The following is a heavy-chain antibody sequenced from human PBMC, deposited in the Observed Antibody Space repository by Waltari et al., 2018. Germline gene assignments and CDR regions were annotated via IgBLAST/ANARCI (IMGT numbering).Heavy chain of an antibody. V-gene: IGHV3-23*01. D-gene: IGHD2-2*01. J-gene: IGHJ4*02. CDR3: VKGGCSSDSCLEY. Sequence: EVQLLESGGTLVQSGGSLRLPWAAYGFTVSNSGLGWGRRAPGGGLEWVSALVGGGSSTFYADSVKGRFTISRDNSKNTLYLQMDSLRAEDTAVYYCVKGGCSSDSCLEYWGQGTLVTVSS. CDR1: GFTVSNSG. CDR2: LVGGGSST.